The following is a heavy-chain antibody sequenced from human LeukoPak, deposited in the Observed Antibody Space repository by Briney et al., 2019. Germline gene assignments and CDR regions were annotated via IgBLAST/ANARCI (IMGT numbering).Heavy chain of an antibody. CDR3: ARLYYDFWSGYPSDAFDI. CDR1: GYSISSGYY. V-gene: IGHV4-38-2*02. D-gene: IGHD3-3*01. J-gene: IGHJ3*02. CDR2: IYHSGST. Sequence: PSETLSLTCTVSGYSISSGYYWGWIRQPPGKGLEWIGTIYHSGSTYYNPSLKSRVTISVDTSKNQFSLKLSSVTAADTAVYYCARLYYDFWSGYPSDAFDIWGQGTMVTVSS.